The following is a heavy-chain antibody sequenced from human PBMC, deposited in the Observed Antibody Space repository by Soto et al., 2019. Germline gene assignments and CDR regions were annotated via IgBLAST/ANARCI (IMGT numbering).Heavy chain of an antibody. CDR2: ISYDGSNK. V-gene: IGHV3-30*18. CDR1: GFTFSSYG. CDR3: AKDRDYYDSSGYSQPDY. Sequence: QVQLVESGGGVVQPGRSLRLSCAASGFTFSSYGMHWVRQAPGKGLEWVAVISYDGSNKYYADSVKGRFTISRDNSKNTLYLQMNSLRAEDTAVYYCAKDRDYYDSSGYSQPDYGGQGTLVTVSS. D-gene: IGHD3-22*01. J-gene: IGHJ4*02.